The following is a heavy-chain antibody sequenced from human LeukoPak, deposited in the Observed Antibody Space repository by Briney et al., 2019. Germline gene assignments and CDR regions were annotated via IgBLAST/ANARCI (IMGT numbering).Heavy chain of an antibody. CDR2: IYYSGST. CDR1: GGSISSHY. J-gene: IGHJ6*03. Sequence: SETLSLTCTVSGGSISSHYWSWIRQPPGKGLEWIGYIYYSGSTNYNPSLKSRVTISVDTSKNQFSLKLSSVTAADTAVYYCARSGRYYYYYMDVWGKGTTVTVSS. D-gene: IGHD6-25*01. CDR3: ARSGRYYYYYMDV. V-gene: IGHV4-59*11.